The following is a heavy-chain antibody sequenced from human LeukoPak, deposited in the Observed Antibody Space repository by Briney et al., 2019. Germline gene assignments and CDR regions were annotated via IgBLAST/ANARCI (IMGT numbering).Heavy chain of an antibody. J-gene: IGHJ4*02. D-gene: IGHD5-18*01. CDR1: GSSFTSYW. V-gene: IGHV5-51*01. Sequence: GEALKISCKGSGSSFTSYWIGWVRQMPGKGLEGMGIIYPGDSDTRYSPSFQGQVTISADKSISTAYLQWSSLKASDTAMCYCARLRASYPDWPFDYWGQGTLVTVSS. CDR3: ARLRASYPDWPFDY. CDR2: IYPGDSDT.